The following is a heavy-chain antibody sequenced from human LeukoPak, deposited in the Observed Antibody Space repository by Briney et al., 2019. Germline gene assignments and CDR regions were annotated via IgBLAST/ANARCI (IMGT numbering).Heavy chain of an antibody. CDR3: ARDSIVTGEFDY. V-gene: IGHV3-48*03. J-gene: IGHJ4*02. CDR2: ISSSGSTI. Sequence: GGSLRLSCVVSGFTFSSYEMNWVRQAPGKGLEWVSYISSSGSTIYYADSVKGRFAISRDNAKNSLYLQMNSLRAEDTAVYYCARDSIVTGEFDYWGQGTLVTVSS. D-gene: IGHD2-21*02. CDR1: GFTFSSYE.